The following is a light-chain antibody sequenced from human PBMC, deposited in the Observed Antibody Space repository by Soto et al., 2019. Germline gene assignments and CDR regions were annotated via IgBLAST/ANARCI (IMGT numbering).Light chain of an antibody. V-gene: IGKV1-5*01. CDR3: QQYDNYPLT. J-gene: IGKJ4*01. CDR2: DAS. CDR1: QSINSW. Sequence: DIQMTQSPSTLSASVGDRVSITCRASQSINSWLAWYQQKPGRAPKFLIYDASSLESGVPSRFSGSGSGTEFTLTISNLQPDDFATYYCQQYDNYPLTFGGGTKVDI.